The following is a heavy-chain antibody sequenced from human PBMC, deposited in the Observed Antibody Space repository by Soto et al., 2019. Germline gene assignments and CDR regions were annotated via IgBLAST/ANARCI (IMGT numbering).Heavy chain of an antibody. J-gene: IGHJ4*02. V-gene: IGHV4-59*01. D-gene: IGHD2-2*01. CDR2: IYYSGST. CDR1: GGYISSYY. Sequence: QVQLQESGPGLVKPSETLSLTCTVSGGYISSYYWTWIRQPPGKGLEWIGYIYYSGSTNYNPSLKSRVTMSIDTSKNQFSLKLSSVTAADTAVYYCARAFGSTMPSLXXGXGTXVTVSS. CDR3: ARAFGSTMPSLX.